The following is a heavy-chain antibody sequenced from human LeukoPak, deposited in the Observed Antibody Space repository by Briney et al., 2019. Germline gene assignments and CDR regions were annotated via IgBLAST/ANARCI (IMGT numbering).Heavy chain of an antibody. D-gene: IGHD3-22*01. V-gene: IGHV4-59*01. J-gene: IGHJ5*02. CDR3: ARMEERYYDSTIDP. CDR1: GGSISSYY. CDR2: IYYSGST. Sequence: PSETLSLTCTVSGGSISSYYWSWIRQPPGKGLEWIGYIYYSGSTNYNPSLKSRVTISVDTSKNQFSLKLSSVTAADTAVYYCARMEERYYDSTIDPWGQGTLVTVSS.